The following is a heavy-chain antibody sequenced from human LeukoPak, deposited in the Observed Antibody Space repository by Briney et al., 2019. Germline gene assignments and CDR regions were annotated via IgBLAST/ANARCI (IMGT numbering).Heavy chain of an antibody. CDR3: AREERPGTMVRGVINP. V-gene: IGHV3-30*19. CDR1: GFTFSSYG. Sequence: GGSLRLSCAASGFTFSSYGMHWVRQAPGKGLEWVAVISYDGSNKYYADSVKGRFTISRDNSKNTLYLQMNSLRAEDTAVYYCAREERPGTMVRGVINPWGQGTLVTVSS. D-gene: IGHD3-10*01. CDR2: ISYDGSNK. J-gene: IGHJ5*02.